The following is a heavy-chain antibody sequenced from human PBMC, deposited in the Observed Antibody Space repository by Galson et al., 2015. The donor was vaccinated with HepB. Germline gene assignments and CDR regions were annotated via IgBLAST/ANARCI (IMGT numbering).Heavy chain of an antibody. CDR2: MYYSGST. Sequence: LSLTCTVSGDSLSPYYWSWIRQPPGKGLVWIGYMYYSGSTTYNPSLKSRVTISPDTSKNQFSLKLSSVTAADTAVYYCARGAKYYTEAFDIWGQGTMVIVSS. D-gene: IGHD2/OR15-2a*01. J-gene: IGHJ3*02. CDR3: ARGAKYYTEAFDI. CDR1: GDSLSPYY. V-gene: IGHV4-59*01.